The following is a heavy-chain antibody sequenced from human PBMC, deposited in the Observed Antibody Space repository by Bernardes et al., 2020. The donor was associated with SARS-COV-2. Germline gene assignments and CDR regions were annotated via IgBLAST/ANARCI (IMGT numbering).Heavy chain of an antibody. CDR1: GGSIRSGTDY. V-gene: IGHV4-61*02. J-gene: IGHJ4*02. CDR2: TYVGGST. CDR3: ARATPGTPFDY. Sequence: SETLSLTRTVSGGSIRSGTDYWAWIRQPAGKGPECIGRTYVGGSTNYNPSLKSRVTISVDTSKNQFSLNLTSVTAADTAVYYCARATPGTPFDYWGQGTLVTVSS.